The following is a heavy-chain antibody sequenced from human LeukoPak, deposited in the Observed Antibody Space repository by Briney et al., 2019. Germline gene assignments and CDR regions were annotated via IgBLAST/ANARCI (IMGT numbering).Heavy chain of an antibody. D-gene: IGHD1-26*01. CDR3: ASRGSHYWFDP. J-gene: IGHJ5*02. Sequence: PSETLSLTCTVSGGSISSSSYYWGWIRQPPGKGLEWIGSIYYSGSTYYNPSLKSRVTISVDTSKNQFSLKLSSVTAADTAVYYCASRGSHYWFDPWGRGTLVTVSS. CDR2: IYYSGST. CDR1: GGSISSSSYY. V-gene: IGHV4-39*01.